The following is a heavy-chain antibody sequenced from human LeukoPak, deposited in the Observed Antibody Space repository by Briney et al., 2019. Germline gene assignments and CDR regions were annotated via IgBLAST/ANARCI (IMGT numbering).Heavy chain of an antibody. Sequence: GGSLRLSCAASGFTFSSYSMNWVRQAPGKGLEWVSYISSSSTIYYADSAKGRFTISRDNAKNSLYLQMNRLRDEDTAVYYCARAQRDFDWLHVLDYWGQGTLVTVSS. CDR3: ARAQRDFDWLHVLDY. CDR1: GFTFSSYS. J-gene: IGHJ4*02. CDR2: ISSSSTI. V-gene: IGHV3-48*02. D-gene: IGHD3-9*01.